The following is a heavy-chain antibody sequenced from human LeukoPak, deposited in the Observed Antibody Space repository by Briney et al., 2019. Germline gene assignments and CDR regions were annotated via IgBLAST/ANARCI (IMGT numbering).Heavy chain of an antibody. V-gene: IGHV1-18*01. J-gene: IGHJ4*02. CDR3: ARATIVATLVGFDY. D-gene: IGHD5-12*01. CDR2: ISAYNGNK. Sequence: GASVKVSCKASGYTYTSYGISWVRQAPGQGLEWMGWISAYNGNKNYAQKLQGRVTMTTDTSTSTAYMELRSLRSDDTAVYYCARATIVATLVGFDYWGQGTLVTVSS. CDR1: GYTYTSYG.